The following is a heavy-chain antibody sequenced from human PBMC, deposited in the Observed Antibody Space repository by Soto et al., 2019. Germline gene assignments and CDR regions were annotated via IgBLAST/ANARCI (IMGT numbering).Heavy chain of an antibody. V-gene: IGHV3-30*03. CDR3: AMPQGPGYYYYGMDV. CDR2: VSFDGSNK. CDR1: GFTFSTYG. J-gene: IGHJ6*02. Sequence: GGSLRLSCAASGFTFSTYGMHWVRQAPGKGLEWVAVVSFDGSNKYYADSVKGRFTISRDNSQNTLYLQMNSLRAEDTALYYCAMPQGPGYYYYGMDVWGQGTTVTVSS.